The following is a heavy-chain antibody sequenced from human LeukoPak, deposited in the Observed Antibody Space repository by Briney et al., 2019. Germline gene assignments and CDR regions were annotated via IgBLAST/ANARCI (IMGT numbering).Heavy chain of an antibody. CDR1: GYSFTSYW. V-gene: IGHV5-51*01. J-gene: IGHJ6*03. CDR3: ARVPYYYGPGSYRSSDYYYYYMDV. D-gene: IGHD3-10*01. Sequence: GESLKISCKGSGYSFTSYWIGWVRQMPGKGLEWMGIIYPGDSDTRYSPSFQGQVTISADKSISTAYLQWNSLKASDTAIYYCARVPYYYGPGSYRSSDYYYYYMDVWGKGTTVTVSS. CDR2: IYPGDSDT.